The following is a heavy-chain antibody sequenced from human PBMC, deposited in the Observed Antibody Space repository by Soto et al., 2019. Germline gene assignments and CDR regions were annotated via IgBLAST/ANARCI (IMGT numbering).Heavy chain of an antibody. D-gene: IGHD3-22*01. V-gene: IGHV1-24*01. CDR3: ATTKPMTMIVGILDY. J-gene: IGHJ4*02. CDR1: GYTLTELA. Sequence: GXSVKVSYKVSGYTLTELAMHWVRHSPGKGLEWMGGFDPEDGETIYAQKFQGRVTMTEDTSTDTAYMELSSLRSEDTAVYYCATTKPMTMIVGILDYWGQGTLVTVSS. CDR2: FDPEDGET.